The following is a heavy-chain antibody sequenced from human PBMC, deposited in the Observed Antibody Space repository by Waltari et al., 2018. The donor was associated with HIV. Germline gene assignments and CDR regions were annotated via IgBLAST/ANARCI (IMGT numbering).Heavy chain of an antibody. Sequence: QVQLVAAGGGVGKHGRSLRCSCPTSQVILNSHGKHWVRQATGKGREWVAVVWYDVNNKYYADSVKGRFTISRDNSKNTLYLQMNNLRVEDTAVYYCARTPYDTSGYCFDYWGQGTLVTVSS. CDR2: VWYDVNNK. CDR1: QVILNSHG. CDR3: ARTPYDTSGYCFDY. D-gene: IGHD3-22*01. J-gene: IGHJ4*02. V-gene: IGHV3-33*01.